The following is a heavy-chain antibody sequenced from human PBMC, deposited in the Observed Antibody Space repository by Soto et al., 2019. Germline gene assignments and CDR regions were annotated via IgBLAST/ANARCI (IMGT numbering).Heavy chain of an antibody. CDR1: GFTFSSYA. V-gene: IGHV3-23*01. Sequence: EVQLLESGGGLVQPGGSLRLSCAASGFTFSSYAMSWVRQAPGKGLEWVSAISGSGGSTYYADSVKGRFTISRDNSKNTLYLQMNSLSAEDTAVYYCAKGVEWLLFFDYWGQGTLVTVSS. CDR2: ISGSGGST. CDR3: AKGVEWLLFFDY. D-gene: IGHD3-3*01. J-gene: IGHJ4*02.